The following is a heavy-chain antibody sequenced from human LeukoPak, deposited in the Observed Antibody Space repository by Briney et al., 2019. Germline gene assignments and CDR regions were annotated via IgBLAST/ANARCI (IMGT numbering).Heavy chain of an antibody. D-gene: IGHD5-12*01. CDR1: GFTFTYSA. Sequence: GGSLRLACAASGFTFTYSAMHWVPQAPGKGLEWVAVISYDGSNKDYADSVKGRFTISRDNTKNTLYLQMNSLRAEDTALYYCATSGYSGYDRPSWGQGTLV. CDR3: ATSGYSGYDRPS. V-gene: IGHV3-30*07. J-gene: IGHJ5*02. CDR2: ISYDGSNK.